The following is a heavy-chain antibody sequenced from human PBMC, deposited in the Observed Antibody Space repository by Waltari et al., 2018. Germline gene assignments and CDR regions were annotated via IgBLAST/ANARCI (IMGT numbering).Heavy chain of an antibody. D-gene: IGHD6-13*01. CDR2: ISYDGSNK. V-gene: IGHV3-30*01. CDR1: GFPFRSYA. J-gene: IGHJ4*02. CDR3: ASAFSSWSSTGFDY. Sequence: QVQLVESGGGVVQPGRSLRLSCAASGFPFRSYAMPWVRQAPGKGLEWVAVISYDGSNKYYADSVKGRFTISRDNSKNTLYLQMNSLRAEDTAVYYCASAFSSWSSTGFDYWGQGTLVTVSS.